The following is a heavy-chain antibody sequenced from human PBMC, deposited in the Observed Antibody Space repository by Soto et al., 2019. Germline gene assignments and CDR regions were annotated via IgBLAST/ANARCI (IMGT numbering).Heavy chain of an antibody. J-gene: IGHJ3*01. Sequence: ASVKVSCKASGGTFTTYTISWLRQAPGQGPEWMGGIFPTFGAANYAQKFQGRLTITADESSTTAYMELSNLRSEDTAIYYCARDEGNNNVAFGFWGQGTMVTVSS. D-gene: IGHD2-8*01. V-gene: IGHV1-69*13. CDR3: ARDEGNNNVAFGF. CDR2: IFPTFGAA. CDR1: GGTFTTYT.